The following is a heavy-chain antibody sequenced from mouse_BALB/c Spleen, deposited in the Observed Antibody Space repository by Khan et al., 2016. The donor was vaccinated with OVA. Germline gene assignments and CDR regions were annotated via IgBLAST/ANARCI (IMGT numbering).Heavy chain of an antibody. D-gene: IGHD2-4*01. J-gene: IGHJ3*01. CDR3: ARNYDYDEGLAF. V-gene: IGHV2-2*02. CDR2: IWSGGST. Sequence: QVQLKESGPGLVQPSQSLSTTCTVSGFSLTTYGVHWVRQSPGKGLEWLGVIWSGGSTDYNAAFISRLSISKDNSKSQVFFKMNSLQANDTAIYYCARNYDYDEGLAFWGQGTLVTVSA. CDR1: GFSLTTYG.